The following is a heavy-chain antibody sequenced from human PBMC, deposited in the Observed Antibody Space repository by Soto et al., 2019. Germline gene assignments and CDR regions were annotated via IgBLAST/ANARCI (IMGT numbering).Heavy chain of an antibody. CDR2: IIPNFGTA. D-gene: IGHD3-22*01. J-gene: IGHJ4*02. CDR3: ASKPPTGPHYYDSSGAPHY. Sequence: PSVKVSCKASGGTFSSYAISWVGQAPGQGLEWMGGIIPNFGTANYAQKFQGRVTITADESTSTAYMELSSLRSEDTAVYYCASKPPTGPHYYDSSGAPHYWCQGTLVTVAS. CDR1: GGTFSSYA. V-gene: IGHV1-69*13.